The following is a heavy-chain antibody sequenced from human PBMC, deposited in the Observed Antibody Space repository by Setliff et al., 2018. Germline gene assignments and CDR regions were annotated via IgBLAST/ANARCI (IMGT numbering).Heavy chain of an antibody. CDR1: GYRFIVYY. V-gene: IGHV1-69-2*01. D-gene: IGHD4-4*01. CDR2: VDPKDGQA. J-gene: IGHJ4*02. CDR3: ATEGLGYSSWVY. Sequence: VKVSCKGSGYRFIVYYIHWVRQTPGKGLEWMGRVDPKDGQAIYAKKFQGRFTITADTSIDTAYMELSSLTSEDTAVYYCATEGLGYSSWVYWGQGTLVTVSS.